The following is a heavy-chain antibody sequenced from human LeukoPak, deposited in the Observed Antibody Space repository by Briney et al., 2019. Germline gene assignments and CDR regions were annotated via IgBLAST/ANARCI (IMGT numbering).Heavy chain of an antibody. Sequence: SETLSLTCTVSGGSISSYYWSWIGQPAGKGLEWIGRIYTSGSTNYNPSLKSRVTMSIDTSKNQFSLKLSSVTAADSAVYYCAGSIAVAGTVDYWGQGTLVTVSS. CDR2: IYTSGST. D-gene: IGHD6-19*01. J-gene: IGHJ4*02. CDR3: AGSIAVAGTVDY. CDR1: GGSISSYY. V-gene: IGHV4-4*07.